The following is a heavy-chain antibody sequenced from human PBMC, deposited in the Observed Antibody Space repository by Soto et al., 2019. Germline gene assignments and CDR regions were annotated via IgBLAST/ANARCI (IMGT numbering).Heavy chain of an antibody. CDR3: AREGAVAGSQDF. Sequence: QVQLVESGGGVVQPGKSLRLSCAASGFIFSEYGIHWVRQAPGKGLEWVALIWYDGSKKYYADSVKGRFTVSRDNINSTLYLEMNSLRVEDSAVYYCAREGAVAGSQDFWGQGTLVTVSS. CDR2: IWYDGSKK. J-gene: IGHJ4*02. D-gene: IGHD6-19*01. CDR1: GFIFSEYG. V-gene: IGHV3-33*01.